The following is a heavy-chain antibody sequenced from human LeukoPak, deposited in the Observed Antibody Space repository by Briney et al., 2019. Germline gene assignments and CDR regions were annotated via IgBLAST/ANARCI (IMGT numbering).Heavy chain of an antibody. CDR3: ARRSSGGFFDY. CDR1: GGSISSYY. CDR2: IYYSGST. V-gene: IGHV4-59*06. D-gene: IGHD3-16*01. Sequence: PSETLSLTCTVSGGSISSYYWSWIRQHPGKGLEWIGYIYYSGSTYYNPSLKSRVTISVDTSKNQFSLKLSSVTAADTAVYYCARRSSGGFFDYWGQGTLVTVSS. J-gene: IGHJ4*02.